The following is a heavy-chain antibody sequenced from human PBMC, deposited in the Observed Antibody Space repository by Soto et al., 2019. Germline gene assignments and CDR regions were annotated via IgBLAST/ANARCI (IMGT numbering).Heavy chain of an antibody. D-gene: IGHD4-17*01. CDR1: GFTFSDYY. J-gene: IGHJ4*02. Sequence: QVQLVESGGGLVKPGGSLRLSCAASGFTFSDYYMSWIRQAPGKGLEWVSYISSSSSYTNYADSVKGRFTISRDNAKNSLYLPMNSLRAEDTAVYYCAGRMTTVTSVDYWGQGTLVTVSS. CDR2: ISSSSSYT. V-gene: IGHV3-11*06. CDR3: AGRMTTVTSVDY.